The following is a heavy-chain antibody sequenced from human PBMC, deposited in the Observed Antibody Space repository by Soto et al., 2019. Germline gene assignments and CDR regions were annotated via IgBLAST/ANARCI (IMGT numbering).Heavy chain of an antibody. D-gene: IGHD6-19*01. V-gene: IGHV1-18*01. Sequence: QVQLVQSGPEMKKPGASVTVSCKGSGFIFTNYGFNWVRQAPGQGLEWVGWVSAANGYTRSAQKFQDRLIMTTDSSTNTAYMELRGLGPDDTALYYCAKGRSIAVPEGSWGQGTLVTVSS. CDR2: VSAANGYT. CDR1: GFIFTNYG. CDR3: AKGRSIAVPEGS. J-gene: IGHJ5*02.